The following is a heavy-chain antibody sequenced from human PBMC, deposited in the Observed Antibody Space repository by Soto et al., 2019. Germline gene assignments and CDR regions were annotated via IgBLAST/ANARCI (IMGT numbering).Heavy chain of an antibody. V-gene: IGHV3-23*01. CDR3: ATPLEALTIFGVVEPEPGPYYYYGMDV. J-gene: IGHJ6*02. D-gene: IGHD3-3*01. Sequence: GGSLRLSCAASGFTFSSYAMSWVRQAPGKGLEWVSAISGSGGSTYYADSVKGRFTISRDNSKNTLYLQMNSLRAEDTAVYYCATPLEALTIFGVVEPEPGPYYYYGMDVWGQGTTVTVSS. CDR2: ISGSGGST. CDR1: GFTFSSYA.